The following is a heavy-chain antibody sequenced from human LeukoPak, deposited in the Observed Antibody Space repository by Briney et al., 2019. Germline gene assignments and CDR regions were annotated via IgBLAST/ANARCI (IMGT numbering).Heavy chain of an antibody. V-gene: IGHV3-23*01. CDR2: ISGSGDST. CDR1: GFTFCSYA. Sequence: GGSLRLSCAASGFTFCSYAMNWVRQAPGKGLEWVSVISGSGDSTNYEDSVKGRFTISRDNSKNMLNLQMSGLRAEDTAVYDCAKARSTSFSSCYNYWGQGTLVTVSS. J-gene: IGHJ4*02. D-gene: IGHD2-2*02. CDR3: AKARSTSFSSCYNY.